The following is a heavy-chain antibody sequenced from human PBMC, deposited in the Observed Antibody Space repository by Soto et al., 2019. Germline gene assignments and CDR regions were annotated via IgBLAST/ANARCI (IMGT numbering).Heavy chain of an antibody. D-gene: IGHD3-10*01. CDR3: ARDGSMRPGTY. CDR1: GVSIRSSTFY. Sequence: GVSIRSSTFYWGWIRQPPGKGLESIANIYYDGSTYYNPSLKSRLTMSVDTSKNQFSLKLSSVTAADTAVYYCARDGSMRPGTYWSQGTLVTVSS. CDR2: IYYDGST. V-gene: IGHV4-39*07. J-gene: IGHJ4*02.